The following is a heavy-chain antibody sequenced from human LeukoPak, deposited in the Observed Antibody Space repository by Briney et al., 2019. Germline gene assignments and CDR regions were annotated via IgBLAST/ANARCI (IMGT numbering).Heavy chain of an antibody. D-gene: IGHD3-22*01. V-gene: IGHV3-7*01. CDR3: ARESRYDSSGYYLRGDFDY. J-gene: IGHJ4*02. CDR2: IKQDGSEK. Sequence: GGSLRLSCAASGFTFSSYWMSWVRQAPGKGLEWVANIKQDGSEKYYVDSVKGRFSISRDNSKNTLYLQMNSLRAEDTAVYYCARESRYDSSGYYLRGDFDYWGQGTLVTVSS. CDR1: GFTFSSYW.